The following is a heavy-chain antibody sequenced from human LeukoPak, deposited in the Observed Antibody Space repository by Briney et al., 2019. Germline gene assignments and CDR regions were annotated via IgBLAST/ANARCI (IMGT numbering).Heavy chain of an antibody. CDR3: TREGVYAPDPSSYHRDAFDI. CDR2: IIPIFGTA. CDR1: GGTFSSYA. J-gene: IGHJ3*02. V-gene: IGHV1-69*01. D-gene: IGHD3-16*02. Sequence: SVKVSCKASGGTFSSYAISWVRQAPGQGLEWMGGIIPIFGTANYAQKFQGRVTITADESTSTAYMELSSLRSEDTAVYYCTREGVYAPDPSSYHRDAFDIWGQGTVVIVSS.